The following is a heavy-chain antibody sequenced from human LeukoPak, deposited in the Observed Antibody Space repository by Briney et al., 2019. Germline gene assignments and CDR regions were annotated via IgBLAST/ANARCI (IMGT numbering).Heavy chain of an antibody. Sequence: SVKVSCKASRFTFTSSAVQWVRQARGQRLEWIGWIVVGSGNTNYVQKLQGRVTMTTDTSTSTAYMELRSLRSDDTAVYYCARFYLGDTAMVRGEDFDYWGQGTLVTVSS. CDR1: RFTFTSSA. CDR3: ARFYLGDTAMVRGEDFDY. D-gene: IGHD5-18*01. V-gene: IGHV1-58*01. J-gene: IGHJ4*02. CDR2: IVVGSGNT.